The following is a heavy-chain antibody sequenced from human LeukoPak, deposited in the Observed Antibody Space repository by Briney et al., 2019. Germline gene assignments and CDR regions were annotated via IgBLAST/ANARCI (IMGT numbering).Heavy chain of an antibody. J-gene: IGHJ4*02. CDR3: AKDMFPHYYDSSGLDY. D-gene: IGHD3-22*01. CDR2: ISWNSGSI. V-gene: IGHV3-9*03. CDR1: GFTFDDYA. Sequence: GGSLRLSCAASGFTFDDYAMHWVRQAPGKGLEWVSGISWNSGSIGYADSVKGRFTISRDNAKNSLYLQMNSLRAEDMALYCCAKDMFPHYYDSSGLDYWGQGTLVTVSS.